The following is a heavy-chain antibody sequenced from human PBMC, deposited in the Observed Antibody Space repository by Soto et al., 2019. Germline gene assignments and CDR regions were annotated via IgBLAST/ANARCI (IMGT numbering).Heavy chain of an antibody. CDR2: IIGSGTDT. CDR1: GFTFTSYA. Sequence: GSLRLSCAASGFTFTSYAMSWVRQAPGRGLEWVACIIGSGTDTSYKDSVKGRFIISRDNSNNLLYLQMTSLRAEDTATYYCARDGLWTQGFTSDWNPFDYWGRGTLVTVSS. D-gene: IGHD1-1*01. CDR3: ARDGLWTQGFTSDWNPFDY. J-gene: IGHJ4*02. V-gene: IGHV3-23*01.